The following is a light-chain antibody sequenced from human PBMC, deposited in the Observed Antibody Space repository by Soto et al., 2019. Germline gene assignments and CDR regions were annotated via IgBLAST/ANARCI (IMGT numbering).Light chain of an antibody. CDR1: SSNIGNNV. Sequence: QLVLTQPPSVSEAPRQRATISCSGSSSNIGNNVVNWYQQFPGMAPRLDIYYNDLLSSGVSDRFSASKSGTSASLAINGLQSEDEAVYYCAAWDDSLPGWVFGGGTKLTVL. J-gene: IGLJ3*02. CDR3: AAWDDSLPGWV. V-gene: IGLV1-36*01. CDR2: YND.